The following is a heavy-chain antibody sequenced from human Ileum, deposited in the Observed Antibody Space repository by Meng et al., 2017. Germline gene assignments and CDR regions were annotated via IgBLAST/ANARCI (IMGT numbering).Heavy chain of an antibody. V-gene: IGHV3-33*01. D-gene: IGHD6-13*01. Sequence: QVQLVASGGGVVQPGGSLRLSCAASGFTLSSYGMHWVRQAPGKGLEWVAIIWYDGSKKYYADSVRGRFTISRDNSRKTVYLQMNSLRAEDTAVYYCARGGLAAAGIDYWGQGTLVTVSS. CDR1: GFTLSSYG. CDR3: ARGGLAAAGIDY. CDR2: IWYDGSKK. J-gene: IGHJ4*02.